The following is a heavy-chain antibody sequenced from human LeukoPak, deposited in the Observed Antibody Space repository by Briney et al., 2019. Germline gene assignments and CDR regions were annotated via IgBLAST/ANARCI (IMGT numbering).Heavy chain of an antibody. D-gene: IGHD3-9*01. Sequence: SETLSLTCTVSGGSVSSGSYYWSWIRQPPGKGLEWLVYIYYSGSTNYNPSLKSRVTISVDTSKNQFSLQLSSVTAADTAVYYCARDNALTGAYYYYYYGMDVWGKGTTVTVSS. V-gene: IGHV4-61*01. J-gene: IGHJ6*04. CDR1: GGSVSSGSYY. CDR2: IYYSGST. CDR3: ARDNALTGAYYYYYYGMDV.